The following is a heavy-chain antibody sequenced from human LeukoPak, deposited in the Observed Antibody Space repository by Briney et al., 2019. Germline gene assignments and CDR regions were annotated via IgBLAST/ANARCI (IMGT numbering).Heavy chain of an antibody. CDR3: ARRYYYDSSGINWFDP. V-gene: IGHV4-34*01. D-gene: IGHD3-22*01. Sequence: SETLSLTCAVYGGSFSGYYWSWIRQPPGKGLEWIGEVNHSGSTNYNPSLKSRVTISVDTSKNQFSLKLSSVTAADTAVYYCARRYYYDSSGINWFDPWGQGTLVTVSS. J-gene: IGHJ5*02. CDR1: GGSFSGYY. CDR2: VNHSGST.